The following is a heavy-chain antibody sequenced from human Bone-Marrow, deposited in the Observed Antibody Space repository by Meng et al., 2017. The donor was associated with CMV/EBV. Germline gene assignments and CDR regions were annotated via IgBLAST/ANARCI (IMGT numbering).Heavy chain of an antibody. Sequence: QLQLGQAVAEVKKLGAPVTVSCKASVYTVNSYGSNSVRPAAGQGLEWMGWTNANSCNKDYAKKLQGRATMTRNISKSTAYMDLSSLRSEDTDLYYCAPGVADFEDWGQGTLVTVSS. CDR1: VYTVNSYG. CDR2: TNANSCNK. CDR3: APGVADFED. V-gene: IGHV1-8*01. D-gene: IGHD6-19*01. J-gene: IGHJ4*02.